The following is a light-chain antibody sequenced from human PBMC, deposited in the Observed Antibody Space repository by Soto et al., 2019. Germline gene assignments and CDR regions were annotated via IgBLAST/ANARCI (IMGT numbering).Light chain of an antibody. Sequence: EIVLTQSPGTLSLSPGERATLSCRASQTVSSNYLAWYQQKPGQAPRLLIYGASNRATGIPDRFSGSGSGTDFILTISRLEPEDFAVYYCQQYGSSPTFGQGTKVEIK. CDR1: QTVSSNY. CDR3: QQYGSSPT. CDR2: GAS. V-gene: IGKV3-20*01. J-gene: IGKJ1*01.